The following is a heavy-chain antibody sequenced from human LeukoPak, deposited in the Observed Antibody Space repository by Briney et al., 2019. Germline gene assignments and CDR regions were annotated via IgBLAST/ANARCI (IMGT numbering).Heavy chain of an antibody. V-gene: IGHV3-30*18. J-gene: IGHJ4*02. CDR3: AKPRSSGWSKYYFDY. Sequence: GGSLRLSCAASGFTFSSYAMHWVRQAPGKGLEWVAVISYDGSNKYYADSVKGRFTISRDNSKNTLYLQMNSLRAEDTAVYYCAKPRSSGWSKYYFDYWGQGTLVTVSS. D-gene: IGHD6-19*01. CDR1: GFTFSSYA. CDR2: ISYDGSNK.